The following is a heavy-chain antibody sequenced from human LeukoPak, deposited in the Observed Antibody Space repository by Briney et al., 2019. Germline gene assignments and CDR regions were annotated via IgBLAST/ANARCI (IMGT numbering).Heavy chain of an antibody. Sequence: SETLSLTCTVSGGSISSSSYYWGWIRQPPGKGLEWIGSIYYSGSTYYNPSLKSRVAISVDTSKNQFSLKLSSVTAADTAVYYCARLYSSGWFDYWGQGTLVTVSS. CDR2: IYYSGST. J-gene: IGHJ4*02. CDR3: ARLYSSGWFDY. D-gene: IGHD6-19*01. V-gene: IGHV4-39*01. CDR1: GGSISSSSYY.